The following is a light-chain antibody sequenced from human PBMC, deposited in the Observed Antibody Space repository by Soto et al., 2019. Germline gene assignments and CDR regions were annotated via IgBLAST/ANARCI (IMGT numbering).Light chain of an antibody. CDR2: EVS. Sequence: QSALTQPASVTVSPGQSITISCTGTSSDVGGYNYVSWYQQHPGKAPKLMIYEVSNRPSGVSNRFPGSKSGNTASLTISGLQAEDETDYYCSSYTSSSIYVFGTGTKVTV. J-gene: IGLJ1*01. V-gene: IGLV2-14*01. CDR3: SSYTSSSIYV. CDR1: SSDVGGYNY.